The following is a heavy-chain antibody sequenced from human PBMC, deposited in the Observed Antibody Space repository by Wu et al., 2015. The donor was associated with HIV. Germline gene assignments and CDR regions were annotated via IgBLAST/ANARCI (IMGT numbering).Heavy chain of an antibody. D-gene: IGHD5-18*01. CDR1: GGTFSNYA. V-gene: IGHV1-69*18. CDR2: LIPIYGTP. Sequence: QVQLVQSGAEVKNPGSSVRVSCKASGGTFSNYALSWVRQAPGQGLEWMGRLIPIYGTPNYAQKFQGRVTITADESTSTAYMDLSSVRSEDTAVYYCAGGGGRTSMDPFDFWGQGTLVTVSS. J-gene: IGHJ4*02. CDR3: AGGGGRTSMDPFDF.